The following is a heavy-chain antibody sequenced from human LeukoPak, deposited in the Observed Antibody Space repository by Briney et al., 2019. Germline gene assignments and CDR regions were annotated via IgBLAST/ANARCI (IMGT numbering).Heavy chain of an antibody. Sequence: ASVKVSCKASGYTFTGYSIHWVRQAPGQGLEWVGYIIPGSGGTNYAETFQGRVTMTRDTSISTAYMELSSLTSDDTAVYYCARRFGEIWGQGTLVTVSS. D-gene: IGHD3-10*01. J-gene: IGHJ4*02. CDR3: ARRFGEI. V-gene: IGHV1-2*02. CDR2: IIPGSGGT. CDR1: GYTFTGYS.